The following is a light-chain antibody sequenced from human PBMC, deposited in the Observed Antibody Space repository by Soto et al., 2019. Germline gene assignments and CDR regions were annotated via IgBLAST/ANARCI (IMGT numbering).Light chain of an antibody. CDR1: QNINNY. V-gene: IGKV1-33*01. CDR3: QQYENLPT. J-gene: IGKJ5*01. CDR2: DAS. Sequence: DIQMTQSPSSLSASVGDRVTITCQASQNINNYLNWYQQKPGRAPKLLIFDASNLEAGVPSRFRGSGSGTDFTFTISRLQPEDIATYYCQQYENLPTFGQGTRLEIK.